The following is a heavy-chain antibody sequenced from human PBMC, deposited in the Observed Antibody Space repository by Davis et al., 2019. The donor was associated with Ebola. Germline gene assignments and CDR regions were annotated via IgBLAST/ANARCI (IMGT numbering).Heavy chain of an antibody. CDR1: LDSLFSTIAA. CDR3: ARRYYSLYYYYGMDV. Sequence: SQTPSLTPVIPLDSLFSTIAAWNWIRQSPSRGLEWLGRTYYRSKWYNDYAVSVKSRITINPDTSKNQFSLKLSSVTAADTAVYYCARRYYSLYYYYGMDVWGQGTTVTVSS. J-gene: IGHJ6*02. V-gene: IGHV6-1*01. D-gene: IGHD1-26*01. CDR2: TYYRSKWYN.